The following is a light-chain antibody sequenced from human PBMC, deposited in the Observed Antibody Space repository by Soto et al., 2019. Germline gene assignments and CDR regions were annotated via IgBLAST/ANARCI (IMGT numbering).Light chain of an antibody. J-gene: IGLJ2*01. Sequence: QSALTQPASVSGSPGQSITISCTGTSSDVGGAYNYVSWYQQHPGKAPKVMIYEVSNRPSGVSNRFSGSKSGNTASLTISGLQAEDEADYYCSSYTSSSTNVVFGGGTKLTVL. CDR2: EVS. CDR1: SSDVGGAYNY. V-gene: IGLV2-14*01. CDR3: SSYTSSSTNVV.